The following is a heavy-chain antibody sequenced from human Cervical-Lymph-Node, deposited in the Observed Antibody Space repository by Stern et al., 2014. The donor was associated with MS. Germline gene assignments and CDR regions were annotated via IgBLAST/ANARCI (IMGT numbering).Heavy chain of an antibody. CDR2: IYWDGDK. CDR3: IHPSPRVPGIDY. CDR1: GFSLTTSGVG. Sequence: QVTLKESGPTLVKPTQTLTLKCIFSGFSLTTSGVGVGWIRQPPGKALEWLGFIYWDGDKRYSPSLKRRITITKDPSKNQVVLTMTNMDPVDTATYYCIHPSPRVPGIDYWGQGTLVTVSS. D-gene: IGHD6-13*01. J-gene: IGHJ4*02. V-gene: IGHV2-5*02.